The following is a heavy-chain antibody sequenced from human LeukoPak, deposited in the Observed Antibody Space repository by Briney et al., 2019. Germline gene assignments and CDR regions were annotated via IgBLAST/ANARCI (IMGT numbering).Heavy chain of an antibody. Sequence: QPGGSLRLSCAPSGFALSIYGMSWVRQARGEGLEWVSGIATGGGSTFYAASVKGRLTISREKSKSTLYLQMYSLRAEDTDVYYCVKSLAPGGNWYFHYWGQGTLVTVSS. D-gene: IGHD3-10*01. CDR2: IATGGGST. CDR3: VKSLAPGGNWYFHY. J-gene: IGHJ4*02. CDR1: GFALSIYG. V-gene: IGHV3-23*01.